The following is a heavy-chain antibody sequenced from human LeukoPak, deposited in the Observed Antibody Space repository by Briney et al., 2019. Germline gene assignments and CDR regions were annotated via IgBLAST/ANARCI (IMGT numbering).Heavy chain of an antibody. CDR2: IYYSGST. J-gene: IGHJ4*02. CDR1: GGSISSYY. CDR3: ARYYDSSGYYHYYYFDY. Sequence: SETLSLTCTVSGGSISSYYWSWIRQPPGKGLEWIGYIYYSGSTNYNPSLKSRVTISVDTSKNQFSLELSSVTAADTAVYYCARYYDSSGYYHYYYFDYWGQGTLVTVSS. D-gene: IGHD3-22*01. V-gene: IGHV4-59*01.